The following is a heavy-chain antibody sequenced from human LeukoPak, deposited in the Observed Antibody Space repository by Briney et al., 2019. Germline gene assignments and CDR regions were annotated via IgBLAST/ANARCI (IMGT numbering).Heavy chain of an antibody. Sequence: SVKVSCKAPGGTFSSYAISWVRQAPGQGLEWMGRIIPIFGTANYAQKFQGRVTITTDESTSTAYMELSSLRSEDTAVYYCARDLLLSGVVVVPAATMNWFDPWGQGTLVTVSS. D-gene: IGHD2-2*01. V-gene: IGHV1-69*05. J-gene: IGHJ5*02. CDR3: ARDLLLSGVVVVPAATMNWFDP. CDR1: GGTFSSYA. CDR2: IIPIFGTA.